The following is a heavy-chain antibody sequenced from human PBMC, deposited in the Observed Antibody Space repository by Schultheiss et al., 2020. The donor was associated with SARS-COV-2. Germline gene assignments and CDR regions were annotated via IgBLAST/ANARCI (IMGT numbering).Heavy chain of an antibody. CDR3: AREGGYYYGMDV. D-gene: IGHD1-26*01. CDR2: IWYDGSNK. J-gene: IGHJ6*02. CDR1: GFTFSSYG. Sequence: GGSLRLSCAASGFTFSSYGMHWVRQAPGKGLEWVAVIWYDGSNKYYADSVKGRLTFSRDNSKNTLYLQMNSLRAEDTAVYYCAREGGYYYGMDVWGQGTTVTVSS. V-gene: IGHV3-33*01.